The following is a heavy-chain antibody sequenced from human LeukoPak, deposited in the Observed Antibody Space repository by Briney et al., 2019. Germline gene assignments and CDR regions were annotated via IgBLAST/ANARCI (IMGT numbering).Heavy chain of an antibody. CDR1: GGTFSSYA. Sequence: GASVKVSCKASGGTFSSYAITWVRQAPGQGLEWMGGIIPIFGTANYAQKFQGRVTIIADKSTSTAYMELRSLRSEDTAVYYCARVWVQGSVVGATHYYYYYMDVWGQGTLVTVSS. CDR2: IIPIFGTA. CDR3: ARVWVQGSVVGATHYYYYYMDV. V-gene: IGHV1-69*06. D-gene: IGHD1-26*01. J-gene: IGHJ6*03.